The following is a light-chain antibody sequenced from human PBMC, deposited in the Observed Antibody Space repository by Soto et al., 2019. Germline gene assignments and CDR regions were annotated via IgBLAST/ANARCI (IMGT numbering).Light chain of an antibody. CDR2: VAS. CDR3: QRSYTSPWT. V-gene: IGKV1-39*01. CDR1: ETISKY. Sequence: DIQMTQSPSSLSASIGDRVTITCRASETISKYLSWYQQKPGEAPNLLVYVASTLQSGVPSRFSGSGSGTVFTLTINSLQPEDFATYYCQRSYTSPWTFGQGTKVDIK. J-gene: IGKJ1*01.